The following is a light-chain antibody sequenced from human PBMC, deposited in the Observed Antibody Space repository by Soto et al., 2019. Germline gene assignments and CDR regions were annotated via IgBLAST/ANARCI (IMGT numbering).Light chain of an antibody. CDR2: GAF. CDR1: QSVSYN. V-gene: IGKV3-15*01. J-gene: IGKJ4*01. CDR3: QQYKNWPPLT. Sequence: EIVMTQSPATLSVSPGETATLSCRASQSVSYNLAWYQQKPGQGPRLLIYGAFTRATGIPARFSGSGSGTDFTLTISSLQSEDCAVYYCQQYKNWPPLTFGGGTKVEIQ.